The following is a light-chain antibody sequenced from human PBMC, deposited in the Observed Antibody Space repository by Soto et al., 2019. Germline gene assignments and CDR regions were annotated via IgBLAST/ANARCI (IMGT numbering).Light chain of an antibody. CDR2: DAS. V-gene: IGKV3-20*01. CDR1: QSVRSNY. CDR3: QQYGSSPLT. Sequence: EIVLTKSPDTLSLSPGERATLSCRASQSVRSNYLAWYQQKPGQAPRFLIYDASSRATGIPDRFSGSGSGTDFTLTISSLEPEDFALYYCQQYGSSPLTFGGGTKVEIK. J-gene: IGKJ4*01.